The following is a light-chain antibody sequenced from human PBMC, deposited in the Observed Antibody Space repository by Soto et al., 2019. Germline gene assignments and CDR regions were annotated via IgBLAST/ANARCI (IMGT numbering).Light chain of an antibody. CDR1: QSVSNN. Sequence: EIVMTQSPATLSVSPGERATLSCRASQSVSNNLAWYQQKPGQAPRLLIYGASTRATGIPARFSGSGSETEFTLTISSLQSEDFAVYYCQQYSNWPPSITFGQGTRLEI. V-gene: IGKV3-15*01. CDR2: GAS. J-gene: IGKJ5*01. CDR3: QQYSNWPPSIT.